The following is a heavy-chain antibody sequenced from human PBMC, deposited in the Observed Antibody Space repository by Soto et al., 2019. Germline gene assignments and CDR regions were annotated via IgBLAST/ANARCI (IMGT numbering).Heavy chain of an antibody. J-gene: IGHJ4*02. CDR1: GYIFTNYG. Sequence: QVQLVQSGAEVKKPGASVRVSCKASGYIFTNYGINWVRQAPGQGLEWMGWISAYSGYTNYAQKLQGRVTMTTDTSTSTAYMDLRSLRSDDTAVYYCARGSHRIEEHYDYWDQGTLVTVSS. V-gene: IGHV1-18*04. CDR2: ISAYSGYT. D-gene: IGHD1-1*01. CDR3: ARGSHRIEEHYDY.